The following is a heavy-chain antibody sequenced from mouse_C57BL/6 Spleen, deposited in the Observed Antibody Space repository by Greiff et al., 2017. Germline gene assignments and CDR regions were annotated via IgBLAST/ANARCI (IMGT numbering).Heavy chain of an antibody. D-gene: IGHD2-12*01. V-gene: IGHV1-80*01. J-gene: IGHJ4*01. CDR2: IYPGDGDT. Sequence: VQLQQSGAELVKPGASVKISCKASGYAFSSYWMNWVKQRPGQGLEWIGQIYPGDGDTNYNGKFKGKATLTADKSSSTAYMQLSSLASEDSAVYFCARCYSYAMDYWGQGTSVTVSS. CDR3: ARCYSYAMDY. CDR1: GYAFSSYW.